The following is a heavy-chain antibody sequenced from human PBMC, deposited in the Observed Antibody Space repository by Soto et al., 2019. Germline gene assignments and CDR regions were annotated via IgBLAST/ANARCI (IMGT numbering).Heavy chain of an antibody. CDR2: INSDGSST. J-gene: IGHJ4*02. D-gene: IGHD6-19*01. CDR1: GFTFSNYW. Sequence: ETLSLSCAASGFTFSNYWMHWVRQVPGKGLVWVSRINSDGSSTMYADSVKGRFTISRDNAKNTLYLQMNSLRAEDSAVYYCARDPAPSGWYDYWGQGTLVTVSS. V-gene: IGHV3-74*03. CDR3: ARDPAPSGWYDY.